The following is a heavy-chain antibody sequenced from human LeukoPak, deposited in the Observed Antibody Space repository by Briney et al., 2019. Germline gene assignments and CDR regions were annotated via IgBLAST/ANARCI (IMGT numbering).Heavy chain of an antibody. D-gene: IGHD4-11*01. CDR3: ARGGDYRHDY. CDR1: GFTFSSYW. CDR2: INGAGSSI. V-gene: IGHV3-74*01. J-gene: IGHJ4*02. Sequence: GGSLRLSCAASGFTFSSYWMHWVRQTPGKGLVWVSRINGAGSSISYADSVKGRVTISRDSAKNTLYLQMNNLRAEDTAVYYCARGGDYRHDYWGQGTLVTVSS.